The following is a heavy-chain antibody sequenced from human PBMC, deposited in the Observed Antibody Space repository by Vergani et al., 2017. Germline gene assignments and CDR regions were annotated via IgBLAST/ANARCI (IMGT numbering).Heavy chain of an antibody. CDR3: VRDREFGIAVFYFDY. J-gene: IGHJ4*02. CDR1: GFTFSNSA. D-gene: IGHD6-19*01. Sequence: EVHLLESGGGLVQSGGSLRLSCAASGFTFSNSAVSWVRQAPGRGLAWVSSISGPGLSTYYADSVKGRFSISRDNSKNTVFLQMHSLRAEDTAIYYCVRDREFGIAVFYFDYWGQGTLVTVSS. CDR2: ISGPGLST. V-gene: IGHV3-23*01.